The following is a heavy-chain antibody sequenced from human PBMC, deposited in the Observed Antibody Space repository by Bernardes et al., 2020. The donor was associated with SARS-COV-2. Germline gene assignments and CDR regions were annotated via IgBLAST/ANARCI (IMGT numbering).Heavy chain of an antibody. CDR3: ARDLSYYDSSGWPRDWYFDL. CDR1: GGSISSGSYY. V-gene: IGHV4-61*02. CDR2: IYTSGST. Sequence: SETLSLTCTVSGGSISSGSYYWSWIRQPAGKGLEWIGRIYTSGSTNYNPSLKGRVTISVDTSKNQFSLKLSSVTAADTAVYYCARDLSYYDSSGWPRDWYFDLWGRGTLVTVSS. D-gene: IGHD3-22*01. J-gene: IGHJ2*01.